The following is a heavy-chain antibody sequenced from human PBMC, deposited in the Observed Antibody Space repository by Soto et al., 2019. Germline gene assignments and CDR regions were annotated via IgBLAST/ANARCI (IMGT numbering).Heavy chain of an antibody. CDR1: GFTFSSYA. D-gene: IGHD3-3*01. CDR3: AKDVLRFLEWLAFYGMDV. Sequence: SLRLSCAASGFTFSSYAMSWVRQAPGKGLEWVSVISGSGGTTFYADSVKGRFTISRDNSKNSLYLQMNSLRGEDTALYYCAKDVLRFLEWLAFYGMDVWGQGTTVTVSS. J-gene: IGHJ6*02. V-gene: IGHV3-23*01. CDR2: ISGSGGTT.